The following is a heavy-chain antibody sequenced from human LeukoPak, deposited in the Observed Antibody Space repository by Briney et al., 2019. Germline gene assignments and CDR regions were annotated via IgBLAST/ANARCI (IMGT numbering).Heavy chain of an antibody. Sequence: SETLSLTCTVSGGSISSYYWGWIRQPPGKGLEWIGSIYYSGSTYYNPSLKSRVTISVGTSKNQFSLKLSSVTAADTAVYYCAKYGGTGPTNRYGSGSYYNVAGHYYFDYWGQGTLVTVSS. CDR3: AKYGGTGPTNRYGSGSYYNVAGHYYFDY. J-gene: IGHJ4*02. CDR2: IYYSGST. CDR1: GGSISSYY. D-gene: IGHD3-10*01. V-gene: IGHV4-39*07.